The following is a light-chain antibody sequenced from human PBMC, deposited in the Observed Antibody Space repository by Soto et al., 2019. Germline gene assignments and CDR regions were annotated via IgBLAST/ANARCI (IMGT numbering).Light chain of an antibody. CDR3: TSYTGSNSVV. J-gene: IGLJ2*01. CDR1: SSDVGAYNY. V-gene: IGLV2-8*01. Sequence: QSVLTQPPSASGSPGQSVTISCTGSSSDVGAYNYVSWYQQHPGKAPKLMISEVNKRPSGVPDRFSGSKSGNTASLTVSGLQAEDEADYYCTSYTGSNSVVFGGGTKLTVL. CDR2: EVN.